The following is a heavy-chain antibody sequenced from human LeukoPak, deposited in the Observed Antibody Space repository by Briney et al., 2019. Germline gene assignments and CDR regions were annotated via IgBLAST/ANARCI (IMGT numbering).Heavy chain of an antibody. CDR3: ARVVVVAAPWYFDL. J-gene: IGHJ2*01. D-gene: IGHD2-15*01. V-gene: IGHV4-61*02. Sequence: SETLSLTCTVSGGSISSGSYYWSWIRQPGGKGLEWIGRIYTSGSTNYNPSLKSRVTISVDTSKNQFSLKLSSVTAADTAVYYCARVVVVAAPWYFDLWGRGTLVTVSS. CDR2: IYTSGST. CDR1: GGSISSGSYY.